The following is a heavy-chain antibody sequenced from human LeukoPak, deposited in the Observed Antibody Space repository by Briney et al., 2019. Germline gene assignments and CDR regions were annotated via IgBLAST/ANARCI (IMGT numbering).Heavy chain of an antibody. J-gene: IGHJ4*02. V-gene: IGHV3-23*01. Sequence: GGSLRLSCAASGFTFSSYAMSWVRQAPGKGLEWVSAISGSGGSTYYADSVKGRFTLSRDNSKNTLYLQMNSLRAEDTAVYYCAKDHAIVVVPAASYDYWGQGTLVTVSS. CDR1: GFTFSSYA. D-gene: IGHD2-2*01. CDR3: AKDHAIVVVPAASYDY. CDR2: ISGSGGST.